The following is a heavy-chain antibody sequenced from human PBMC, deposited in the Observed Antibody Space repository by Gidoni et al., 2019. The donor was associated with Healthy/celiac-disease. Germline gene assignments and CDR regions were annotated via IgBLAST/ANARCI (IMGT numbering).Heavy chain of an antibody. V-gene: IGHV4-31*03. D-gene: IGHD1-26*01. J-gene: IGHJ3*02. Sequence: QVQLQESGPGLVKPSQTLSLTCTVAGGPISSGGYYWSWIRQHPGKGLEWIGYIYYSGSTYYNPSLKSRVTISVDTSKNQFSLKLSSVTAADTAVYYCARVCCGSYYAINGEDAFDIWGQGTMVTVSS. CDR3: ARVCCGSYYAINGEDAFDI. CDR2: IYYSGST. CDR1: GGPISSGGYY.